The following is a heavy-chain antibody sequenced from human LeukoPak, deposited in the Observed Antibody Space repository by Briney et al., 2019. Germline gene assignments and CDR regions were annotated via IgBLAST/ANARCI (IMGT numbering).Heavy chain of an antibody. CDR1: GFTFSSYA. Sequence: GGSLRLSCEASGFTFSSYAMHWVRQAPGKGLEWVAVISYDGSNKYYADSVKGRFTISRDNSKNTLYLQMNSLRAEDTAVYYCARDLLYWGQGTLVTVSS. CDR2: ISYDGSNK. J-gene: IGHJ4*02. V-gene: IGHV3-30*04. CDR3: ARDLLY.